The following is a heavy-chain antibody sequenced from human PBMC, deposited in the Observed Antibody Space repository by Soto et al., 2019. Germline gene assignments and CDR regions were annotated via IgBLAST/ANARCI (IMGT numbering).Heavy chain of an antibody. J-gene: IGHJ4*02. CDR3: TTMTYYDILTGYSAY. V-gene: IGHV3-15*05. D-gene: IGHD3-9*01. CDR1: GFTFINAC. Sequence: GGSLRLSCAASGFTFINACVSWVRQAQGEGLEWVGRIKSIADGGTTDYTAPVKGRFTISRDDSKNTLYLQMNSLKTEDTAVYYCTTMTYYDILTGYSAYWGQGTLVTVSS. CDR2: IKSIADGGTT.